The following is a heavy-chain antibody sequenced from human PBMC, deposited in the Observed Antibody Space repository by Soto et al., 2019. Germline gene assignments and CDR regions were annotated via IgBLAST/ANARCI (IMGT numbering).Heavy chain of an antibody. D-gene: IGHD6-25*01. V-gene: IGHV1-18*01. Sequence: QVQLVQSGAEVKKPGASVKVSCKASGYTFTNFGISWVRQAPGQGLEWMGWISAYNGNTNYAQKFQGRVTITQDTSQSTAYMELRSLRSDGTAVYSVARGRPPIAYWGQGTLVTVSS. CDR3: ARGRPPIAY. CDR1: GYTFTNFG. J-gene: IGHJ4*02. CDR2: ISAYNGNT.